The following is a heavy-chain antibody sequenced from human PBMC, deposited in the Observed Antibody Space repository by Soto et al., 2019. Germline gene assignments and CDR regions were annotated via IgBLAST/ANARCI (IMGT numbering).Heavy chain of an antibody. CDR3: ARQGTIFGVVTYNDY. CDR2: IYYSGST. Sequence: SETMSLTCTVSGGSISSGYYYWSWIRQPPGKGLEWIGYIYYSGSTYYNPSLKSRVTISVDTSKNQFSLKLSSVTAADTAVYYCARQGTIFGVVTYNDYWGQGTLVTVSS. D-gene: IGHD3-3*01. CDR1: GGSISSGYYY. V-gene: IGHV4-30-4*01. J-gene: IGHJ4*02.